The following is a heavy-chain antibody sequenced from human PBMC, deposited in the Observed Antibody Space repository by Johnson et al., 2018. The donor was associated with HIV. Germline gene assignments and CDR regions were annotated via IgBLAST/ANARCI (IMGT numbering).Heavy chain of an antibody. CDR1: GFTFSSYD. Sequence: EVQLVESGGGVVQPGGSLRLSCAASGFTFSSYDMHWVRQATGKGLEWVSAIGTAGDTYYPGSVKGRFTISRENAKNSLYLQMNSLRAEDTAVYYCAKDQRRAVAGHDAFDIWGQGTMVTVSS. CDR2: IGTAGDT. J-gene: IGHJ3*02. D-gene: IGHD6-19*01. CDR3: AKDQRRAVAGHDAFDI. V-gene: IGHV3-13*01.